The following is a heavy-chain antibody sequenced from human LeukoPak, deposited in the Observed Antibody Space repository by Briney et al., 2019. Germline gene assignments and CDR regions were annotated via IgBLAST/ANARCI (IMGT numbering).Heavy chain of an antibody. J-gene: IGHJ4*02. CDR2: ISWNSGNI. V-gene: IGHV3-9*01. D-gene: IGHD3-9*01. CDR1: GFTFDDYG. CDR3: AKYDFDWLSILDY. Sequence: PGGSLRLSCAASGFTFDDYGMHWVRQPPGKGLEWVSGISWNSGNIDYADSVKGRFTISRDNAKNSLYLQMNSLRAEDTAVYYCAKYDFDWLSILDYWGQGTLVTVSS.